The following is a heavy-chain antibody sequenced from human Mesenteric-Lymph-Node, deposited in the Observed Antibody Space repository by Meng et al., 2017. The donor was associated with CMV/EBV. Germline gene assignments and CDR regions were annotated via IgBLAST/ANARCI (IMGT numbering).Heavy chain of an antibody. V-gene: IGHV5-51*01. CDR2: IYPGDSGA. Sequence: GESLKISCQGSGYTFSSYWIVWVRQMPGKGLEWMGIIYPGDSGARYSPSFQGQVTISADKSISTAYLQWSSLKASDTAMYYCARVTGGSWTWGPDVWGQGTTVTVSS. D-gene: IGHD3-10*01. CDR3: ARVTGGSWTWGPDV. J-gene: IGHJ6*02. CDR1: GYTFSSYW.